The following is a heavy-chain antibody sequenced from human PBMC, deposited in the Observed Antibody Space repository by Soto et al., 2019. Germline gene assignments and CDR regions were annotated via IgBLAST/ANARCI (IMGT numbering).Heavy chain of an antibody. CDR3: VKEDSLTGPAAMFLCAFDI. V-gene: IGHV3-64D*08. D-gene: IGHD2-2*01. Sequence: GGSLRLSCSASGFTFSSYAMHWVRQAPGKGLEYVSAISSNGGSTYYADSVKGRFTISRDNSKNTLYLQMSSLRAEDTAVYYCVKEDSLTGPAAMFLCAFDIWGQGTMVTVSS. CDR2: ISSNGGST. J-gene: IGHJ3*02. CDR1: GFTFSSYA.